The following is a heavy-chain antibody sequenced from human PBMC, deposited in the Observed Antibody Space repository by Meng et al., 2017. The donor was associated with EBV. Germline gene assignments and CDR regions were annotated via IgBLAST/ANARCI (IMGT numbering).Heavy chain of an antibody. CDR3: AHIIAARPFDY. V-gene: IGHV2-5*02. CDR1: GFSLSTRGVG. CDR2: IYWDDDK. J-gene: IGHJ4*02. Sequence: QITLKESGPTLVKPTQTLTLTGTFSGFSLSTRGVGVGWIRQPPGKALEWLALIYWDDDKRYSPSLKRRLTITKDTSKNQVVLTMTNMDPVDAATYYCAHIIAARPFDYWGQGTLVTVSS. D-gene: IGHD6-6*01.